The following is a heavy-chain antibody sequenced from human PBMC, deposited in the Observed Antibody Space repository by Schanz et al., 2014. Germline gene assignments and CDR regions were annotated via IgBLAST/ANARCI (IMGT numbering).Heavy chain of an antibody. CDR3: AKDQGSYGSGSYSYFDY. Sequence: QVDLVESGGGVVQPGRSLTLSCAVSTSLFSRSVIHWVRQAPGKGLEWVAVMWNDGIKTHYADSVKGRFTISRDNSKNTLYLQMNSLRAEDTAVYYCAKDQGSYGSGSYSYFDYWGQGTLXTVSS. V-gene: IGHV3-33*06. D-gene: IGHD3-10*01. J-gene: IGHJ4*02. CDR1: TSLFSRSV. CDR2: MWNDGIKT.